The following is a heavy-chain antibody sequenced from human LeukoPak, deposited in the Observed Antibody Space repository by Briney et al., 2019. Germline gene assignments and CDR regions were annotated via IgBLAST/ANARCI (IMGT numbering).Heavy chain of an antibody. CDR3: ARDGLGIAAAGTIDY. Sequence: GGSLRLSCAASGLTLRFSSYGMNWVRQAPGKGLEWVSYISSSSSTIYYADSVKGRFTISRDNAKNSLYLQMNSLRAEDTAVYYCARDGLGIAAAGTIDYWGQGTLVTVSS. V-gene: IGHV3-48*01. CDR2: ISSSSSTI. J-gene: IGHJ4*02. D-gene: IGHD6-13*01. CDR1: GLTLRFSSYG.